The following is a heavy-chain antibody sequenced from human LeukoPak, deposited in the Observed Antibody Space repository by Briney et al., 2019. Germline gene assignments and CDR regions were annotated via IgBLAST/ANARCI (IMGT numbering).Heavy chain of an antibody. V-gene: IGHV1-46*01. J-gene: IGHJ3*02. CDR1: GYSFTSYY. CDR2: INPSVGST. CDR3: ARGIGSDAFDI. D-gene: IGHD6-13*01. Sequence: GASVKVSCKASGYSFTSYYMQWVRQAPGQGLEWMGIINPSVGSTSYAQKFQGRVTMTRDTSTSTVYMELSSLRSEDTAVYYCARGIGSDAFDIWGQGTMVTVSS.